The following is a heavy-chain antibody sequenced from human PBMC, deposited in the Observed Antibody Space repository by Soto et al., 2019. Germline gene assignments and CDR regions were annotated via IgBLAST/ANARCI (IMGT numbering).Heavy chain of an antibody. CDR2: ISGSGGST. CDR3: AKDFFSSVSQTGSCLDY. CDR1: GFTFSSYA. V-gene: IGHV3-23*01. Sequence: EVQLLESGGGLVQPGGSLRLSCAASGFTFSSYAMSWVRQAPGKGPEWVSAISGSGGSTYYADSVKGRFTISRDNSKNTLYLQMNSLRAEDTAVYYCAKDFFSSVSQTGSCLDYWGQGTLVTVSS. J-gene: IGHJ4*02. D-gene: IGHD2-15*01.